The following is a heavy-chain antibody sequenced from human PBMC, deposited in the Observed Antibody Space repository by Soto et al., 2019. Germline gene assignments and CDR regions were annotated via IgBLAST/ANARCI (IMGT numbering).Heavy chain of an antibody. CDR2: INHSGST. Sequence: PSETLSLTCAFYGLSFSGYYWTWIRQPPGTGLEWIGEINHSGSTNYNPSLKSRVTISVDTPKNQFSLKLTSVTAADTAVYYCARDKITGLFDYWGQGTLVTVSS. J-gene: IGHJ4*02. CDR3: ARDKITGLFDY. D-gene: IGHD2-8*02. V-gene: IGHV4-34*01. CDR1: GLSFSGYY.